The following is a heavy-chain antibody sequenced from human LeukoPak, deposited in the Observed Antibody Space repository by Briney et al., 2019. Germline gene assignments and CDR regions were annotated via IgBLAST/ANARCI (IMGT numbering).Heavy chain of an antibody. CDR1: GFIFSDYS. CDR2: MSTSVNYI. CDR3: ARDAANGLYTIVRGVVDY. V-gene: IGHV3-21*01. Sequence: PGGSLRLSCVTSGFIFSDYSMNWVRQAPGKGLEWVSTMSTSVNYIYYADSVKGRFTISRDNAKKSLYLQMNSLTVEDTAVYYCARDAANGLYTIVRGVVDYWGQGALVTVSS. J-gene: IGHJ4*02. D-gene: IGHD3-10*01.